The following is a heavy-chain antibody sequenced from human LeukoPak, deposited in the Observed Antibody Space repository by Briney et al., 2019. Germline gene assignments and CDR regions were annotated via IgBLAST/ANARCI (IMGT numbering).Heavy chain of an antibody. Sequence: SGGSLRLSCAASGFTFSDHYMDWVRQAPGKGLEWVGRVRNKVNSYTTEYAASVEGRFIISRDDSKNSLYLQMNSLKIEDTAVYYCARPSSGQYYLDCWGQGTLVTVSS. CDR2: VRNKVNSYTT. J-gene: IGHJ4*02. D-gene: IGHD6-19*01. CDR3: ARPSSGQYYLDC. V-gene: IGHV3-72*01. CDR1: GFTFSDHY.